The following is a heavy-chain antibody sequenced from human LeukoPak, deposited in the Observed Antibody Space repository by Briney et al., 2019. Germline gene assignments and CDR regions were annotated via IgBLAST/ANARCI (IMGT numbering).Heavy chain of an antibody. CDR2: IKSKADGGTT. J-gene: IGHJ4*02. D-gene: IGHD1-26*01. Sequence: GGSLRLSCAASGFTFSDAWMSWVRQAPGKGLEWVGRIKSKADGGTTDYAAPVKGRFTTSRDDSQNTLYLQMNSLKTDDTAVYYCTTDRFSGGPGWDLQFDYWGQGTLVTVSS. CDR3: TTDRFSGGPGWDLQFDY. CDR1: GFTFSDAW. V-gene: IGHV3-15*01.